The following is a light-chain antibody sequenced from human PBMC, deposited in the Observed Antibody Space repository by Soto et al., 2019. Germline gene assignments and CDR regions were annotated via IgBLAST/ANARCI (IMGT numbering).Light chain of an antibody. V-gene: IGKV3-20*01. Sequence: IVLTQSPCTLSLSPGEGATLSCRASQSANNNYLAWYQQKPGQAPRLLIYGASTRDTGIPDRFSGSGSGTDFTLTISRLQAEDVAVYYCHQYSNLPVTFGGGTKVDIK. J-gene: IGKJ4*01. CDR3: HQYSNLPVT. CDR1: QSANNNY. CDR2: GAS.